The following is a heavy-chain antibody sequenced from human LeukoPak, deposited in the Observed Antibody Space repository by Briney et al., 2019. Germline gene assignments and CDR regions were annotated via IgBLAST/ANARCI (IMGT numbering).Heavy chain of an antibody. CDR2: IRYDGSNK. D-gene: IGHD3-9*01. CDR1: GFTFSTYG. Sequence: GGSLRLSSGASGFTFSTYGMHWVRQAPGKGLEWVAMIRYDGSNKYYADSVKGRFTISRDNSKNTMYLQMDSLRAEDTAVYYCATDGPNYNIDHWGQGILVTVSS. J-gene: IGHJ4*02. V-gene: IGHV3-30*02. CDR3: ATDGPNYNIDH.